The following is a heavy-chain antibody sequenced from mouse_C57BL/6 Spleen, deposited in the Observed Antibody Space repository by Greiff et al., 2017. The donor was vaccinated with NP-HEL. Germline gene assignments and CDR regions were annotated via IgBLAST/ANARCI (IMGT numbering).Heavy chain of an antibody. J-gene: IGHJ4*01. V-gene: IGHV5-6*01. Sequence: EVKLVESGGDLVKPGGSLKLSCAASGFTFSSYGMSWVRQTPDKRLEWVATISSGGSYTYYPDSVKGRFTISRDNAKNTLYLQMSSLKSEDTAMYYCARQSTMDHYYAMDYWGQGTSVTVSS. CDR2: ISSGGSYT. D-gene: IGHD2-1*01. CDR3: ARQSTMDHYYAMDY. CDR1: GFTFSSYG.